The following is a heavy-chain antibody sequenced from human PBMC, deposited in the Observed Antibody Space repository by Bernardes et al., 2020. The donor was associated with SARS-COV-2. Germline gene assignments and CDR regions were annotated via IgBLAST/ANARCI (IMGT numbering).Heavy chain of an antibody. J-gene: IGHJ6*02. CDR2: IYYSGST. Sequence: SETLSLTCTVSGGSVSSGSYYWSWIRQPPGKGLEWIGYIYYSGSTNYNPSLKSRVTISVDTSKDQFSLKLSSVTAADTAVYYCARDFGIAVAGYYYYYGMDVWGQGTTVTVAS. D-gene: IGHD6-19*01. CDR3: ARDFGIAVAGYYYYYGMDV. V-gene: IGHV4-61*01. CDR1: GGSVSSGSYY.